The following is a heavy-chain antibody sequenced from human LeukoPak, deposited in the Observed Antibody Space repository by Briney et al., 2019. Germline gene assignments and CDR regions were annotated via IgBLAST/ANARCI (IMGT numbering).Heavy chain of an antibody. J-gene: IGHJ3*01. D-gene: IGHD3-3*01. CDR1: GVSISYYY. CDR2: INYSGST. Sequence: KPSETLSVTCTVSGVSISYYYWSWIRQTPGKGLEWIAYINYSGSTNYNPSLKSRVTISVDTSKNHFSLTLSSVTAADTAVYYCARFGGPHAFWGQGTMVTVSS. CDR3: ARFGGPHAF. V-gene: IGHV4-59*01.